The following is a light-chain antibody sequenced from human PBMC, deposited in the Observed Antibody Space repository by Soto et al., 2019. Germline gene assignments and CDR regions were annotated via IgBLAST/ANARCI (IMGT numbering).Light chain of an antibody. Sequence: DIQMTQSPSSLSASVGDRVTITCRASQSVFNYLHWYQQKPGRAPNLLIYDISTLQSGVPSRFSGSGSGTDFTLTISSLQHEDFATYYCQQSYYNPTFGQGTRWIS. V-gene: IGKV1-39*01. CDR1: QSVFNY. J-gene: IGKJ1*01. CDR3: QQSYYNPT. CDR2: DIS.